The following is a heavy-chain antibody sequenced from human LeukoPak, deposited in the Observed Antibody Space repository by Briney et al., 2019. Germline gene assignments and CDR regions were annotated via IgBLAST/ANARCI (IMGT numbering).Heavy chain of an antibody. D-gene: IGHD5-18*01. CDR3: ASARGSNYGSLGD. Sequence: GGSLRLSRAAPGFTLSSYVMHLVRHAPGKGLEWVTIIWFDGNNKYYADSVKGRFTISRDNSKNTLYLQMNSLRAEDTAVYYCASARGSNYGSLGDWGQGTLVTVSS. CDR2: IWFDGNNK. V-gene: IGHV3-33*01. CDR1: GFTLSSYV. J-gene: IGHJ4*02.